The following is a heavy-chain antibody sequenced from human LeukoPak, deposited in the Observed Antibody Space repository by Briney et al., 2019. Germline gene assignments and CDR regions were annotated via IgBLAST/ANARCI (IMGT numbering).Heavy chain of an antibody. CDR1: GFTFSNYW. V-gene: IGHV3-7*01. Sequence: GSLRLSCAASGFTFSNYWMNWVRQAPGKGLEWVANINQDGSETYYVDSVKGRFTISRDNAKNSLYLQMNSLRAEDTAVYYCARKRGDCWGRGTLVTVSS. J-gene: IGHJ4*02. D-gene: IGHD5-12*01. CDR3: ARKRGDC. CDR2: INQDGSET.